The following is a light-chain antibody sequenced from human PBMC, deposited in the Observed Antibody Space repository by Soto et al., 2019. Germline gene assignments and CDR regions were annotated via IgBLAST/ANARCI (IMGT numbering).Light chain of an antibody. CDR3: QQYNSYPST. J-gene: IGKJ2*01. CDR2: DAS. V-gene: IGKV1-5*01. Sequence: DIQMTQSPSTVSASVGDGVTITCRASQSISTWLAWYQQKPGKAPKLLIYDASTLESGVPSGFSGSGSGTEFTLTISSLQPDEFATYYCQQYNSYPSTFGQGTKLEIK. CDR1: QSISTW.